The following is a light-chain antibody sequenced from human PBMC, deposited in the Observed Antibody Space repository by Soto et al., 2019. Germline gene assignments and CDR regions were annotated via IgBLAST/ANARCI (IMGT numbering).Light chain of an antibody. CDR1: SSDVGGYNY. J-gene: IGLJ3*02. CDR2: DVS. Sequence: QSALTQPRSVSGSPGQSVTISCTGTSSDVGGYNYVSWCQQYPGKAPKLMIYDVSERPSGVPDRFSGSKSGNTASLTISGLQAEDEADYYCCSYAGSYTLVFGGGTKLTVL. CDR3: CSYAGSYTLV. V-gene: IGLV2-11*01.